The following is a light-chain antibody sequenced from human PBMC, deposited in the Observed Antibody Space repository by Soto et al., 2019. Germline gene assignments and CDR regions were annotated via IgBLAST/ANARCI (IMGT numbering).Light chain of an antibody. CDR3: QQYGSSPGT. V-gene: IGKV3-20*01. J-gene: IGKJ2*01. CDR2: GAS. Sequence: EIVWTQSPGTLSLSPGERATLSCSASQSVSSSYLAWYQQKPGQAPRLLIYGASSRATGIPDRFSGSGSGTDFTLTISRLEPEDFAVYYCQQYGSSPGTFGQGTKLEIK. CDR1: QSVSSSY.